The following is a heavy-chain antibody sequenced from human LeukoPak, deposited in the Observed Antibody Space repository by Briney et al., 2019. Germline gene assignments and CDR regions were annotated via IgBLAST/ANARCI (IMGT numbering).Heavy chain of an antibody. CDR1: GGSISSGGYY. CDR3: ARGPPPDLDC. CDR2: IYHSGST. Sequence: PSQTLSLTCTVSGGSISSGGYYWSWIRQPPGKGLEWIGYIYHSGSTYYNPSLKSRVTMSVDTSKNQFSLNLRSVTAADTAVYYCARGPPPDLDCWGQGSLVTVSS. V-gene: IGHV4-30-2*01. J-gene: IGHJ4*02.